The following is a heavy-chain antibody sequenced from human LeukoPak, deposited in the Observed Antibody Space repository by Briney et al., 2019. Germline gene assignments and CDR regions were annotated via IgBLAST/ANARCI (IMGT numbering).Heavy chain of an antibody. Sequence: MPSETLSLTCAVYGGSFSGYYWSWIRQPPGKGLEWIGEINHSGSTNYNPSLKSRVTISVDTSKNQFSLKLSSVTAADTAVYYCARGGDDIVVVPAAINYYYGMDVWGQGTTVTVSS. CDR3: ARGGDDIVVVPAAINYYYGMDV. CDR2: INHSGST. V-gene: IGHV4-34*01. D-gene: IGHD2-2*01. J-gene: IGHJ6*02. CDR1: GGSFSGYY.